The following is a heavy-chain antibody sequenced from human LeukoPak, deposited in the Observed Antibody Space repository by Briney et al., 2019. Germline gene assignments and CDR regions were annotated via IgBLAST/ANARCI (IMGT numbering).Heavy chain of an antibody. CDR2: INHSGST. Sequence: PSETLSLTSALRVGSFSGYYWSWIRQPPGKGLEWIGEINHSGSTNYNPSLQSRVTISVDTSNNQSSLKLSSVAAADTAVYYCARVRFELSADGWGKGTAVTV. CDR1: VGSFSGYY. CDR3: ARVRFELSADG. J-gene: IGHJ6*03. D-gene: IGHD1-26*01. V-gene: IGHV4-34*01.